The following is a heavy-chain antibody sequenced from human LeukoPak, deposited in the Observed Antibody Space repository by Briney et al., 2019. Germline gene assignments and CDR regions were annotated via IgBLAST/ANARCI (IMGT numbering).Heavy chain of an antibody. V-gene: IGHV4-61*08. CDR2: IYYSGST. CDR1: GGSISSGGYY. Sequence: PSETLSLTCTVSGGSISSGGYYWSWIRQHPGKGLEWIGYIYYSGSTNYNPSLKSRVTVSVDTSKNQFSLKLSSVTAADTAVYYCARDASSSPEPYYYYGMDVWGQGTTVTVSS. J-gene: IGHJ6*02. CDR3: ARDASSSPEPYYYYGMDV. D-gene: IGHD1-14*01.